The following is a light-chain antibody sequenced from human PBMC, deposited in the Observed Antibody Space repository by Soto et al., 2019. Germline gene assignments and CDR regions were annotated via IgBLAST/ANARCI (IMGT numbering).Light chain of an antibody. CDR2: DVS. V-gene: IGKV3-11*01. J-gene: IGKJ1*01. Sequence: EIVLTQFPATLSLSPLEIATLSFMASQSVNRYLAWYQQKPGQAPRLLIYDVSTRATGIPARFSDSGSGTDFTLTITSLEPEDFAVYYCHQYGSSPWTFGQGTKVDIK. CDR3: HQYGSSPWT. CDR1: QSVNRY.